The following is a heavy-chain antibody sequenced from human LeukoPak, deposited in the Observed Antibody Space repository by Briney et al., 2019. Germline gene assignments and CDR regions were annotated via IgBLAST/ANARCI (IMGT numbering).Heavy chain of an antibody. CDR3: ARDLGWLQSDY. J-gene: IGHJ4*02. D-gene: IGHD5-24*01. CDR2: IKKDGSEQ. Sequence: GGSLRLSCVASGFSFSDHWMNWFRQAPGKALEWVATIKKDGSEQYYVDSMKGRLTISRDNAKNSVYLQIHNLRAEDTAVYYCARDLGWLQSDYWGQGTLVTVSS. CDR1: GFSFSDHW. V-gene: IGHV3-7*01.